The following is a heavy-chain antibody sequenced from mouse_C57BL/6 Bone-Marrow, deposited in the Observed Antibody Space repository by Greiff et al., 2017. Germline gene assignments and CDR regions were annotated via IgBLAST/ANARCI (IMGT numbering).Heavy chain of an antibody. V-gene: IGHV14-4*01. CDR2: IDPENGNT. Sequence: EVQLQQSGAELVRPGASVKLSCTASGFNIKDAYIHWVKQRPEQGLEWIGWIDPENGNTEYASKFQGKATITSDTSSNTAYLQLSSLTSEDSAVYYCSSFDGYYFDFWGQGTPLTVAS. J-gene: IGHJ2*01. D-gene: IGHD2-3*01. CDR3: SSFDGYYFDF. CDR1: GFNIKDAY.